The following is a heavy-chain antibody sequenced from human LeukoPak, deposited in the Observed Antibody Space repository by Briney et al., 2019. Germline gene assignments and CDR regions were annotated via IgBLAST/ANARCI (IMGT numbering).Heavy chain of an antibody. V-gene: IGHV4-59*08. Sequence: SETLSLTCTVSGGSISSYYWSWIRQPPGKGLEWIGYIYYSGSTNYNPSLKSRVTISVDTSKNQFSLKLSSVTAADTAVYYGARHLVPGNYDFWSGPRFDPWGQGTLVTVSS. CDR3: ARHLVPGNYDFWSGPRFDP. D-gene: IGHD3-3*01. CDR1: GGSISSYY. CDR2: IYYSGST. J-gene: IGHJ5*02.